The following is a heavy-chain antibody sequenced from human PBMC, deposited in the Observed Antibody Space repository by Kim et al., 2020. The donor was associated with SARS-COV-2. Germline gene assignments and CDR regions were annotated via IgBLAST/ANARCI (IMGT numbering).Heavy chain of an antibody. D-gene: IGHD6-13*01. CDR3: ARVSSSSWHFDY. Sequence: GGSLRLSCAASGFTFSSYAMHWVRQAPGKGLEYVSAISSNGGSTYYANSVKGRFTISRDNSKNTLYLQMGSLRAEDMAVYYCARVSSSSWHFDYWGQGTL. CDR2: ISSNGGST. CDR1: GFTFSSYA. J-gene: IGHJ4*02. V-gene: IGHV3-64*01.